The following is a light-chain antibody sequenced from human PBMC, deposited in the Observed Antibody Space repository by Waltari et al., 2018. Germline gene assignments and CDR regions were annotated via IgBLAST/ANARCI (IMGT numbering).Light chain of an antibody. V-gene: IGKV3-11*01. CDR2: DTS. Sequence: EIVLTQSPATLSLSPGERATLSCRASQSVSSYLAWYQQNPGQAPRLLIYDTSIRAAGIPARFSGSGTGTDFTLTISSLEPEDFAVYYCQQRTNWPPWVTFGQGTKVEIK. J-gene: IGKJ2*01. CDR3: QQRTNWPPWVT. CDR1: QSVSSY.